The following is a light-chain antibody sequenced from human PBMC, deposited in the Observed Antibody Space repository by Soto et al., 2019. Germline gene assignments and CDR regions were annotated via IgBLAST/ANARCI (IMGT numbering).Light chain of an antibody. V-gene: IGKV3-15*01. CDR3: QQYNDWPPYT. CDR1: QSVSSN. CDR2: HSS. Sequence: EIVMTQSPATLSVSPGERATLSCRASQSVSSNLAWYQQKPGQAPRLLIYHSSTRATGVPARFSGSGSGTEFTLTISSLQSEDFAVYYCQQYNDWPPYTFGQGTKVEIK. J-gene: IGKJ2*01.